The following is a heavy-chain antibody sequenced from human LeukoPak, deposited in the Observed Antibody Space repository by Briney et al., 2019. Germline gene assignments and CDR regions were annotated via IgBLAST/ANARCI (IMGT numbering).Heavy chain of an antibody. CDR3: ARGLGFWSGYLSRPFDY. Sequence: KASETLSLTCTVSSGSISTSNYYWGWVRQPPGKALEWIGNIFYSGSTYYSPSLKSRVTISLDTSRNQFSLKLNSVTAADTAVYYCARGLGFWSGYLSRPFDYWGQGTLVTVSS. D-gene: IGHD3-3*01. CDR1: SGSISTSNYY. CDR2: IFYSGST. J-gene: IGHJ4*02. V-gene: IGHV4-39*07.